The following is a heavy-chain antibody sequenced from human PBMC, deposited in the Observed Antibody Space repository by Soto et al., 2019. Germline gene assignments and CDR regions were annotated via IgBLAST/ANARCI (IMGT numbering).Heavy chain of an antibody. CDR1: GGSISSGDYS. D-gene: IGHD1-26*01. Sequence: SEPLSLTCTVSGGSISSGDYSWSWIRQPPGKGLEGIGYIYHSGSIYYNPSLKSRVTISVDRSKNQFSLKLSSVTAADTAVYYCARRYGSAIDYWGQGTLVTVSS. CDR2: IYHSGSI. V-gene: IGHV4-30-2*01. J-gene: IGHJ4*02. CDR3: ARRYGSAIDY.